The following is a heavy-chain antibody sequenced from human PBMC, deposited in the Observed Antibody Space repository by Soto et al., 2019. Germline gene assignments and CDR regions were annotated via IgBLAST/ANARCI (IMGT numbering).Heavy chain of an antibody. V-gene: IGHV3-7*05. Sequence: EVQLVGSGGGLVQPGGSLRLSCAASGFTLSNYWMTWVRQAPGKGLEWVANINYDGSEKNYVDSVKGRFTISRDSTRNSLALQMNTLRAGDTAVYYCLSAGSAGYWGQGTLVTVSS. CDR2: INYDGSEK. D-gene: IGHD3-10*01. CDR1: GFTLSNYW. J-gene: IGHJ4*02. CDR3: LSAGSAGY.